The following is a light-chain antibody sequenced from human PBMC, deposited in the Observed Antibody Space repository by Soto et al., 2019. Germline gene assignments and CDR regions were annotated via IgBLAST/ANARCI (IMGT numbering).Light chain of an antibody. V-gene: IGLV1-40*01. CDR2: RNN. CDR3: QYYDRSRLV. CDR1: SSNIGGGYD. Sequence: QSVLTQPPSVSGAPGQRVTISCTGSSSNIGGGYDVHWYQQLPATAPKLLIYRNNHRPSGVPDPFSDSKSGSSASIAITGLEDEDEADYDSQYYDRSRLVFGGGTKLTVL. J-gene: IGLJ2*01.